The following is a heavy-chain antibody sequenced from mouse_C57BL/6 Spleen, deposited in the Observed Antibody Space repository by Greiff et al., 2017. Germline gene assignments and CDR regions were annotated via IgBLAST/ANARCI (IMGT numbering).Heavy chain of an antibody. CDR3: ARELISTRAMDY. CDR2: ISDGGSYT. V-gene: IGHV5-4*01. Sequence: EVQGVESGGGLVKPGGSLKLSCAASGFTFSSYAMSWVRQTPEKRLEWVATISDGGSYTYYPDNVKGRFTISRDTAKNNLYLQMSHLKSEDTAMYYCARELISTRAMDYWGQGTSVTVSS. J-gene: IGHJ4*01. CDR1: GFTFSSYA.